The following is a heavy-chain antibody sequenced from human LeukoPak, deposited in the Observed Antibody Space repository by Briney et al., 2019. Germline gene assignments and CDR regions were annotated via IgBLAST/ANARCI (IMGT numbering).Heavy chain of an antibody. D-gene: IGHD1-1*01. CDR2: ISAGADVI. Sequence: GGCLRLSCEAAGFSFRDYPMGWVRRASGKRLEWVSGISAGADVIFYADPVKGRFTISRGNSKNTLYLQMNSLRAEDSAEYYCAKSLLTTATGTGRAFDIWGQGTMVTVSA. J-gene: IGHJ3*02. CDR3: AKSLLTTATGTGRAFDI. CDR1: GFSFRDYP. V-gene: IGHV3-23*01.